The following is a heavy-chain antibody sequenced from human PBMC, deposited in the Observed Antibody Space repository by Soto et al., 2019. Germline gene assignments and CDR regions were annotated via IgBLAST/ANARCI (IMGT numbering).Heavy chain of an antibody. CDR3: ARGVITMNDSARGFDP. V-gene: IGHV4-31*03. Sequence: PSETLSLTCTVSGGSISSDGYYWSWIRQHPGKGLEWIGYIYYSGSTYYNPSLKSRVTISVDTSKNQFSLKLSSVTAADPAVYYCARGVITMNDSARGFDPWGQGTLVTVSS. CDR1: GGSISSDGYY. D-gene: IGHD3-22*01. CDR2: IYYSGST. J-gene: IGHJ5*02.